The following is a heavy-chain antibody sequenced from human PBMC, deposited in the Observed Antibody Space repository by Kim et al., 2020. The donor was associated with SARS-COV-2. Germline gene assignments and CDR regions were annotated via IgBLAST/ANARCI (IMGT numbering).Heavy chain of an antibody. Sequence: ASVKVSCKVSGYTLIELSIHWVRQAPGKGLEWMGGVDPEDGETIYAQKFQGRVSMTEDTSTDTAYMELSSLRSEDTAVYYCATGPPYDSNWFDPWGQGTLVTVSS. CDR1: GYTLIELS. CDR3: ATGPPYDSNWFDP. V-gene: IGHV1-24*01. D-gene: IGHD3-22*01. CDR2: VDPEDGET. J-gene: IGHJ5*02.